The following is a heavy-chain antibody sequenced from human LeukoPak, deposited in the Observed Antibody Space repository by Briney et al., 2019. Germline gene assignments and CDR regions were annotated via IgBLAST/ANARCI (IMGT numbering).Heavy chain of an antibody. CDR3: ARGRENDYGGNSDNWFDP. CDR2: INHSGST. Sequence: SETLSLTCAVYGGSFSGYYWSWIRQPPGKGLEWIGEINHSGSTNYNPSLRSRVTISVDTSKNQFSLKLSSVTAADTAVYYCARGRENDYGGNSDNWFDPRGQGTLVTVSS. CDR1: GGSFSGYY. V-gene: IGHV4-34*01. D-gene: IGHD4-23*01. J-gene: IGHJ5*02.